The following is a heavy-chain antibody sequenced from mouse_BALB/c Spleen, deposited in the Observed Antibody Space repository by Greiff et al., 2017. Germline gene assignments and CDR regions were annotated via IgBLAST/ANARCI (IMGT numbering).Heavy chain of an antibody. CDR3: ARSITTVVATGDY. CDR1: GYTFSSYW. J-gene: IGHJ2*01. D-gene: IGHD1-1*01. V-gene: IGHV1-9*01. CDR2: ILPGSGST. Sequence: VQLQQSGAELMKPGASVKISCKATGYTFSSYWIEWVKQRPGHGLEWIGEILPGSGSTNYNEKFKGKATFTADTSSNTAYMQLSSLTSEDSAVYHCARSITTVVATGDYWGQGTTLTVSS.